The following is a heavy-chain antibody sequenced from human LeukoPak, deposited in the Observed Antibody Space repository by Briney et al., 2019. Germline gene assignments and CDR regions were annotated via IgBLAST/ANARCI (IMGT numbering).Heavy chain of an antibody. CDR1: GITLSNYG. D-gene: IGHD2/OR15-2a*01. V-gene: IGHV3-23*01. CDR2: ISDSGGRT. CDR3: EKRGVVIRVILVGFHKEAYYFDS. J-gene: IGHJ4*02. Sequence: PGGSLRLSCAVSGITLSNYGMSWVRQAPGKGLEWVAGISDSGGRTNYADSVKGRFTISRDNPKNTVYLQMNSVRAEDTAVYFCEKRGVVIRVILVGFHKEAYYFDSWGQGALVSVSS.